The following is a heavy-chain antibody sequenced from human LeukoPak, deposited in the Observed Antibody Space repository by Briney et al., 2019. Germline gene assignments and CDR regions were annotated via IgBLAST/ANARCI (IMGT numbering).Heavy chain of an antibody. J-gene: IGHJ6*02. D-gene: IGHD2-8*01. CDR2: IKQDGGEK. CDR1: GFTFSSYW. Sequence: GGSLRLSCVASGFTFSSYWVTWARQAPGKGLEWVANIKQDGGEKYYVDSVKGRFTISRDNAKNSLYLQMNSLRAEDTAVYYCARDLNGGYYGMDVWGQGTTVTVSS. CDR3: ARDLNGGYYGMDV. V-gene: IGHV3-7*01.